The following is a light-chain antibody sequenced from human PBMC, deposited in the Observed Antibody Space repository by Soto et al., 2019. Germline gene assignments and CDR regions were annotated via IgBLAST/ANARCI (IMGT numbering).Light chain of an antibody. CDR2: GAS. V-gene: IGKV3-15*01. J-gene: IGKJ1*01. Sequence: EIVMTQSPATLSVSPGERATLSCRASQSVISNLALYQQKPGQAPRLLIYGASTRATGIPARFSGSGSGTEFTLTISSLQSEDFAVYYCQQYNNWPPVTFGQGTKVEIK. CDR3: QQYNNWPPVT. CDR1: QSVISN.